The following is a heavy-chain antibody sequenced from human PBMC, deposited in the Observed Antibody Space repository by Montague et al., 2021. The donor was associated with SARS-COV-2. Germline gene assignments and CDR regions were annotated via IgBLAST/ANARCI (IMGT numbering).Heavy chain of an antibody. CDR1: GGSISSSSYY. Sequence: SETLSLTCTVSGGSISSSSYYWGWIRQPPGKGLEWIGSVYYSGSTYYNPSLKSRVTISVDTSKNQFSLKLSSVTAADTAVYYCERVLVYCGGDCYGWYFDLWGRGTLVTVSS. D-gene: IGHD2-21*02. J-gene: IGHJ2*01. CDR3: ERVLVYCGGDCYGWYFDL. V-gene: IGHV4-39*01. CDR2: VYYSGST.